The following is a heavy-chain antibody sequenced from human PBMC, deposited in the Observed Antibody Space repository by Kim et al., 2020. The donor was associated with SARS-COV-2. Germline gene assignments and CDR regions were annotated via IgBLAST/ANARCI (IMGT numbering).Heavy chain of an antibody. D-gene: IGHD4-17*01. CDR2: INHSGST. Sequence: SETLSLTCAVYGGSFSGYYWSWIRQPPGKGLEWIGEINHSGSTNYNPSLKSRVTISVDTSKNQFSLKLSSVIAADTAVYYCARGRGGTTVVTLGLGYYY. CDR1: GGSFSGYY. J-gene: IGHJ6*01. CDR3: ARGRGGTTVVTLGLGYYY. V-gene: IGHV4-34*01.